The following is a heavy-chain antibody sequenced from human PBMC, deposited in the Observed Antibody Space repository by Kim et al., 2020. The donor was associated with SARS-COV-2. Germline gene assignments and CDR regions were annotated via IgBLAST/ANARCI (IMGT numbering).Heavy chain of an antibody. J-gene: IGHJ4*02. D-gene: IGHD5-12*01. Sequence: SKDYAVTVKSRLTISTDTSKNQFSLHLNSVTPEDTAMYYCTRAQYGGYAYWGQGTLVTVSS. CDR3: TRAQYGGYAY. CDR2: SK. V-gene: IGHV6-1*01.